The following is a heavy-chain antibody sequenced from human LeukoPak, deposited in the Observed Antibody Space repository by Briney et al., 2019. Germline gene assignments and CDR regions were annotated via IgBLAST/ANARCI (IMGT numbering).Heavy chain of an antibody. J-gene: IGHJ3*01. Sequence: PGGSLRLSCAASGFTFSSCSMNWVRQAPGKGLEWVSYISGGSSIMYYADSVKGRFTISRDNAKNSLYLQMNSLSDADTAVYYCARGPDGSGTNAFDVWGQGTMVTVPS. CDR1: GFTFSSCS. V-gene: IGHV3-48*02. CDR3: ARGPDGSGTNAFDV. CDR2: ISGGSSIM. D-gene: IGHD3-10*01.